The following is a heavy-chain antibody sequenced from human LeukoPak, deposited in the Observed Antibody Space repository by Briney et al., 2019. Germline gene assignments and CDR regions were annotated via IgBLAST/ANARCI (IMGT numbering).Heavy chain of an antibody. CDR1: GGSVSSGSYY. CDR3: ARRGTGGRSFDI. CDR2: ISYSGST. J-gene: IGHJ3*02. Sequence: PSETLSLTCTVSGGSVSSGSYYWTWIRQPPGKGLEWIGYISYSGSTNFNPSLKSRDTISVDTSKNQFSLNLSSVTAADTAVYYCARRGTGGRSFDIWGQGTMVTVSS. V-gene: IGHV4-61*01. D-gene: IGHD2-8*02.